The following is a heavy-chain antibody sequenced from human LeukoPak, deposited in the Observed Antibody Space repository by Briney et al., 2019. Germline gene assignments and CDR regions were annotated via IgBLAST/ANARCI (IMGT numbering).Heavy chain of an antibody. CDR3: ARELRGYSYGNSPFDYYMDV. J-gene: IGHJ6*03. CDR1: GFTFSSYA. CDR2: ISSNGGST. V-gene: IGHV3-64*01. Sequence: PGGSLRLSCAASGFTFSSYAMHWVRQAPGKGLEYVSAISSNGGSTYYANSVKGRFTISRDNSKNTLYLQMGSLRAEDMAVYYCARELRGYSYGNSPFDYYMDVWGKGTTVTVSS. D-gene: IGHD5-18*01.